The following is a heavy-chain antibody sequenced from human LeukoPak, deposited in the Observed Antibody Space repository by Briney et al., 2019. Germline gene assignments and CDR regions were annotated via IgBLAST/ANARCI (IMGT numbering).Heavy chain of an antibody. Sequence: PGGSLRLSCAASGFIVSNNYMNWVRQAPGKGLEWVSVIHSGGSTYYADSVKGRFTISRDNSKNTVNLQMNDLRAEDTAVYYCARSWDARPNFDYWGQGTLVTVSS. D-gene: IGHD1-26*01. CDR3: ARSWDARPNFDY. CDR1: GFIVSNNY. J-gene: IGHJ4*02. V-gene: IGHV3-66*02. CDR2: IHSGGST.